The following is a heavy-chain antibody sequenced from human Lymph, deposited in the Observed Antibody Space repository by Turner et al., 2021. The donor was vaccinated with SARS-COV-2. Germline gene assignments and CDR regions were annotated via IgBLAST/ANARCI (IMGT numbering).Heavy chain of an antibody. CDR2: RWYDGSNK. J-gene: IGHJ6*02. V-gene: IGHV3-33*01. D-gene: IGHD5-12*01. CDR1: GFTFSSYG. CDR3: ARVKGYNGYDLRYYYGMDV. Sequence: QVQLVESGGGVVQPGRSLRLSCAASGFTFSSYGMHWVRPAPGKGREWVAVRWYDGSNKYYADSVKGRFTISRDNSKNTLYLQMNSLRAEDTAVYYCARVKGYNGYDLRYYYGMDVWGQGTTVTVSS.